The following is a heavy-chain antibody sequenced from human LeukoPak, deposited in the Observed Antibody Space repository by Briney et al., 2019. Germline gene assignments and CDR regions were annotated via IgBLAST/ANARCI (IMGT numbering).Heavy chain of an antibody. Sequence: GASVKVSCKASGYTFTSYGISWVRQAPGQGLEWMGWISADKGNTNYAQKFQGRFTMTTDTSTSTAYMELRSLRSDDTAVYYCACGRYSGTYRNSDSWGQGTLVTVSS. CDR2: ISADKGNT. J-gene: IGHJ5*01. CDR3: ACGRYSGTYRNSDS. V-gene: IGHV1-18*01. D-gene: IGHD1-26*01. CDR1: GYTFTSYG.